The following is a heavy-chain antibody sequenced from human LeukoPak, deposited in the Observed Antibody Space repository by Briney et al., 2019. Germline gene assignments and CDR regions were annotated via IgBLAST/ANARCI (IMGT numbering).Heavy chain of an antibody. CDR1: GYSFTDYY. Sequence: ASVKVSCKTSGYSFTDYYMHWVRQAPGQGLEWMGWINPNSGGTSSAQKFQGRVTMTRDTSITTVYMEVSWLTSDDTAIYYCARADRLDGGPYLIGPWGQGSLVTVSS. V-gene: IGHV1-2*02. CDR3: ARADRLDGGPYLIGP. J-gene: IGHJ5*02. CDR2: INPNSGGT. D-gene: IGHD2-21*01.